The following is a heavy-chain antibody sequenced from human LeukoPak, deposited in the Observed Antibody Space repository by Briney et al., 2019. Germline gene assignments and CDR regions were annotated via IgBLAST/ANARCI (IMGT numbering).Heavy chain of an antibody. V-gene: IGHV1-2*02. CDR2: INPNSGGT. Sequence: ASVKVSCKASGYTFTDYYMHWVRQAPGQGLEWMGWINPNSGGTNYAQKFQGRVTMTRDTSISTAYMELSRLRSDDTAVYYCARGRASRYSSGPGDWFDPWGQGTLVTVSS. CDR1: GYTFTDYY. J-gene: IGHJ5*02. CDR3: ARGRASRYSSGPGDWFDP. D-gene: IGHD6-19*01.